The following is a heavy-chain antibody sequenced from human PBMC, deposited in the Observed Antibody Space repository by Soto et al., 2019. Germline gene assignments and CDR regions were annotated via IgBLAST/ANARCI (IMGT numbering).Heavy chain of an antibody. CDR1: CGSIRDHS. CDR2: ISDSGST. J-gene: IGHJ4*02. V-gene: IGHV4-59*11. CDR3: ARARLVVLAAWDDFDY. Sequence: SEPKCDTRNVACGSIRDHSGHRISQPPGKRLEWIGYISDSGSTKYNPSLMSRVTISADMSKNQVSLKVKAVAAADTAIYYCARARLVVLAAWDDFDYLGKRTPVTVSS. D-gene: IGHD2-15*01.